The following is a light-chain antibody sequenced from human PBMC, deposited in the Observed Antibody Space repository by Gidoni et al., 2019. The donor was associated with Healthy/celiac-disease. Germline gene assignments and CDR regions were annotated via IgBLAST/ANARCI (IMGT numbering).Light chain of an antibody. CDR2: DVS. Sequence: QSALTQPASVSGSPGQSITISCTGTSSDVGGYNYVSWYQQHPGKAPNLMIYDVSNRPSGVSNRFSGSNSGNTASLTISVLQAEDEADYYCSSYTSSSTVVFGGGTKLTVL. V-gene: IGLV2-14*01. CDR1: SSDVGGYNY. CDR3: SSYTSSSTVV. J-gene: IGLJ2*01.